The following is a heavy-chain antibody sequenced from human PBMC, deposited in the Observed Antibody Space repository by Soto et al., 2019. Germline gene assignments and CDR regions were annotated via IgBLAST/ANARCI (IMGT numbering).Heavy chain of an antibody. CDR2: ISSSSSYI. J-gene: IGHJ6*02. CDR3: ARFLLRFLEWYPANYGMDV. CDR1: GFTFSSYS. D-gene: IGHD3-3*01. Sequence: GLLRLSCAASGFTFSSYSMNWVRQAPGKGLEWVSSISSSSSYIYYADSVKGRFTISRDNAKNSLYLQMNSLRAEDTAVYYCARFLLRFLEWYPANYGMDVWGQGTTVTVSS. V-gene: IGHV3-21*01.